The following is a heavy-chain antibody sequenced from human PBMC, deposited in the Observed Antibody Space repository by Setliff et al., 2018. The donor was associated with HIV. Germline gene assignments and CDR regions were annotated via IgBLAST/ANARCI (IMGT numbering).Heavy chain of an antibody. CDR3: ASEAWTTYRSSSGYYYYYMDV. CDR2: IYYSGTT. J-gene: IGHJ6*03. V-gene: IGHV4-61*01. CDR1: GDSVSSASYY. D-gene: IGHD6-6*01. Sequence: SETLSLTCTVSGDSVSSASYYWSWIRQPPGKGLEWIGYIYYSGTTKYNPSLKSRVTISVDTSKNQFSLKLSSVTAADTAVYYCASEAWTTYRSSSGYYYYYMDVWGKGTTVTVSS.